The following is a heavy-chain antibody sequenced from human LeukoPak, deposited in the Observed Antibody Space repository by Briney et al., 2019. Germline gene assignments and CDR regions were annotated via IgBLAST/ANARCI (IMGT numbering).Heavy chain of an antibody. Sequence: SGGSLRLSCAASGFTFSSYWMSWVRQAPGKGLEWVANIKQDGSEKYYVDSVKGRFTISRDNAKNSLYLQMNSLRAEDTAVYYCASGIWFGELPFDYWGQGTLVTVSS. CDR3: ASGIWFGELPFDY. V-gene: IGHV3-7*01. J-gene: IGHJ4*02. CDR1: GFTFSSYW. D-gene: IGHD3-10*01. CDR2: IKQDGSEK.